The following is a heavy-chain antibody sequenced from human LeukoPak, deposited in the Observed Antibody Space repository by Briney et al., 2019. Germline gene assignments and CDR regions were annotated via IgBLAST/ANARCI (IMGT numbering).Heavy chain of an antibody. CDR2: IDYSGIT. D-gene: IGHD3-3*01. CDR3: AREITIFGTVMGFDT. V-gene: IGHV4-59*12. Sequence: SETLSLTCTVSGGSISSYYWSWIRQPPGEGLEWIGHIDYSGITNYNPSLQSRVTISVDTSKNQFSLKLSSVTATDTAVYYCAREITIFGTVMGFDTWGPGTVVTVSS. CDR1: GGSISSYY. J-gene: IGHJ5*02.